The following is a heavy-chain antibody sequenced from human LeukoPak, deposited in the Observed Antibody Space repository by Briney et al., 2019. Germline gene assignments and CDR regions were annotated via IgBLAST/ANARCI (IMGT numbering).Heavy chain of an antibody. V-gene: IGHV4-59*10. Sequence: ASETLSLTCAVYGGSFSGYYWSWIRQPAGKGLEWIGRIYTSGSTNYNPSLKSRVTMSVDTSKNQFSLKLSSATAADTAVYYCARAAHGGFDYWGQGTLVTVSS. CDR3: ARAAHGGFDY. CDR2: IYTSGST. CDR1: GGSFSGYY. D-gene: IGHD3-10*01. J-gene: IGHJ4*02.